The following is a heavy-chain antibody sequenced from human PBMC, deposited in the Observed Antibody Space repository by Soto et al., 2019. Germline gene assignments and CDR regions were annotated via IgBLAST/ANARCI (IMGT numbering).Heavy chain of an antibody. CDR1: GXTFSXYX. CDR3: ASGRYSYGPGY. V-gene: IGHV3-74*01. Sequence: EVQLVESGGGLVQPGGSLRLSCAAXGXTFSXYXXXXXXXXXGXGLVWVSRINSDGSSTSYADSVKGRFTISRDNAKNTLYLQMNSLRAEDTAVYYCASGRYSYGPGYWGQGTLVTVSS. D-gene: IGHD5-18*01. J-gene: IGHJ4*02. CDR2: INSDGSST.